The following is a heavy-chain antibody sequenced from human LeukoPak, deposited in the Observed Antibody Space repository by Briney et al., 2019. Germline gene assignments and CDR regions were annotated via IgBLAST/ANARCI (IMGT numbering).Heavy chain of an antibody. V-gene: IGHV1-2*02. D-gene: IGHD6-13*01. CDR2: INPNSGGT. CDR1: GYTFNGYY. J-gene: IGHJ6*03. CDR3: ARGGGIAAAGTFYHYYMDV. Sequence: ASVKVSCKASGYTFNGYYMHWVRQAPGQGLEWMGWINPNSGGTNYAQKFQGRVTMTRDTSISTAYMELSRLRSDDTAVYYCARGGGIAAAGTFYHYYMDVWGKGTTVTISS.